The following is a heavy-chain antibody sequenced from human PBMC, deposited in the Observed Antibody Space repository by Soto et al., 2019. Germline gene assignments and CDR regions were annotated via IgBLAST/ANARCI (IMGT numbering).Heavy chain of an antibody. Sequence: PGESLKISCKASGYRFTSYWIGWVCQMPGKGLELMGIVHPGDSETRYSPSFQGQVTISVEKSTSTAYLQWSSLKASDTAMYYCARHNKPVTSRDYFDQWGQGTLVTVSS. CDR2: VHPGDSET. J-gene: IGHJ4*02. D-gene: IGHD4-17*01. CDR3: ARHNKPVTSRDYFDQ. CDR1: GYRFTSYW. V-gene: IGHV5-51*01.